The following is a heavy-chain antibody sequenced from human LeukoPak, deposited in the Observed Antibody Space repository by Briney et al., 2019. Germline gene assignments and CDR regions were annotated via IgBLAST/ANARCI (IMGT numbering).Heavy chain of an antibody. CDR3: AIFSSGWPVPGSDY. J-gene: IGHJ4*02. CDR2: ISGSGGST. D-gene: IGHD6-19*01. CDR1: GFTFSSYA. V-gene: IGHV3-23*01. Sequence: GGSLRLSCAASGFTFSSYAMSWVRQAPGKGLEWVSAISGSGGSTYYADSVKGRFTISRDNSKNTLNLQMNNLRAEDTAVYYCAIFSSGWPVPGSDYWGQGTLVTVSS.